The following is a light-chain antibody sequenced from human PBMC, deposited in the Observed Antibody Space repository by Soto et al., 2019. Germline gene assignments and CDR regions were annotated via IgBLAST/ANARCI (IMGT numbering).Light chain of an antibody. CDR2: DVS. V-gene: IGLV2-14*01. CDR3: SSYTSSSTLFYV. J-gene: IGLJ1*01. CDR1: SSDVGGYNY. Sequence: QSALTQPASVSGSPGQSITISCTGTSSDVGGYNYVSWCQQHPGKAPKLMIYDVSNRPSGVSNRFSGSKSGNTASLTISGLQAEDEADYYCSSYTSSSTLFYVFGTGTQLTVL.